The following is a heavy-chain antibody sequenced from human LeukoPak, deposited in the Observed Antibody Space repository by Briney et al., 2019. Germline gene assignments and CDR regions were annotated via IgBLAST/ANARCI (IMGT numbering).Heavy chain of an antibody. J-gene: IGHJ4*02. Sequence: SETLSLTCTVSGGSISSSSYYWGWIRQPPGKGLEWIGSIYYSGSTYYNPSLKSRVTISVDTSKNQFSLKLSSVTAADTAMYYCAKSNGYGLIDYWGQGTLVTVPS. CDR2: IYYSGST. D-gene: IGHD5-12*01. V-gene: IGHV4-39*01. CDR1: GGSISSSSYY. CDR3: AKSNGYGLIDY.